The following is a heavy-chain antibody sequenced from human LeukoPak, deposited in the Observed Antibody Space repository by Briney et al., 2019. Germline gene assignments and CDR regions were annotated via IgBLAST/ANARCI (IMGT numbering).Heavy chain of an antibody. D-gene: IGHD2-2*02. CDR2: ISAYTGNT. V-gene: IGHV1-18*01. Sequence: GASVKVSCKASGYTFSIYGMNWVRQAPGQGLEWMGWISAYTGNTNYAQKLQGRVTMTTDTSTSTAYMELSRLRSDDTAVYYCARERRYCSSTSCYTPPRWFDPWGQGTLVTVSS. J-gene: IGHJ5*02. CDR3: ARERRYCSSTSCYTPPRWFDP. CDR1: GYTFSIYG.